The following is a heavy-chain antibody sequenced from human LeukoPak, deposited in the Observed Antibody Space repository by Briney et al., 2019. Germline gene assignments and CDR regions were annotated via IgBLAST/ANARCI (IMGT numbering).Heavy chain of an antibody. Sequence: ASVKVSCKASGYTFTGYYMHWVRQAPGQGLEWMGWINPNSGGTNYAQKFQGRVTMTRDPSISTAYMELSRLRSDDTAVYYCARDRTYYYDSSGYYYPYYWGQGTLVTVSS. CDR2: INPNSGGT. V-gene: IGHV1-2*02. CDR1: GYTFTGYY. D-gene: IGHD3-22*01. J-gene: IGHJ4*02. CDR3: ARDRTYYYDSSGYYYPYY.